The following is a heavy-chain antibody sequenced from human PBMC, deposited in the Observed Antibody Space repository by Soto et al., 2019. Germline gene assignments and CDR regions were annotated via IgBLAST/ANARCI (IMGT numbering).Heavy chain of an antibody. Sequence: SVNDYCKASGGTFRSYAISWVRQAPGQGLEWMGGIIPIFGTANYAQKFQGRVTITADKSTSTAYMELSSLRSEDTAVYYCARDSSGYYPWGQGTLVIVYS. D-gene: IGHD3-22*01. CDR2: IIPIFGTA. V-gene: IGHV1-69*06. CDR1: GGTFRSYA. CDR3: ARDSSGYYP. J-gene: IGHJ5*02.